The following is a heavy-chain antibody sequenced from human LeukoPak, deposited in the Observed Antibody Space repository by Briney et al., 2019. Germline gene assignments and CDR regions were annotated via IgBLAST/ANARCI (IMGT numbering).Heavy chain of an antibody. V-gene: IGHV3-53*01. J-gene: IGHJ5*02. CDR1: GVIVSRNF. CDR3: ARGSGSGWPLDR. CDR2: MYAGGTT. Sequence: GGSVRLSCAASGVIVSRNFMSWVRQAPGKGLQWVAIMYAGGTTDYSDSVRGRFHISRDSSNNTLSLQINSLRAEDTAVYYCARGSGSGWPLDRWGQGALVTVSS. D-gene: IGHD6-19*01.